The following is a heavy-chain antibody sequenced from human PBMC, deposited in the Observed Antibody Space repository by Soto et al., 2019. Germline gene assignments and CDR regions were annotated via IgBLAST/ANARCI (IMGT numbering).Heavy chain of an antibody. Sequence: EVQLVESGGGLVQPGRSLRLSCAASGFTFDDYAMHWVRQAPGKGLEWVSGISWNSGSIGYADSVKGRFTISRDNAKNSLYLQMNSLRAKDTALYYCAKGEGGYCSSTSCSYYYYYMDVWGKGTTVTVSS. CDR3: AKGEGGYCSSTSCSYYYYYMDV. CDR2: ISWNSGSI. CDR1: GFTFDDYA. D-gene: IGHD2-2*01. V-gene: IGHV3-9*01. J-gene: IGHJ6*03.